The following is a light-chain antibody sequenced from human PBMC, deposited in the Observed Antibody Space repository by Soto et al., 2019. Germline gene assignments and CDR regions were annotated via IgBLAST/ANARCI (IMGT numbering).Light chain of an antibody. J-gene: IGLJ2*01. V-gene: IGLV2-14*03. CDR3: TSYTTSSTLI. Sequence: QSVLTQPASVSGSPGQSITISCTGTSSDVGRYKLVSWYQQHPGKAPKLMIYDVTNRPSGVSNRFSGSKSGNTASLNISGXXXXXXXXXYCTSYTTSSTLIFGGGTKLTV. CDR2: DVT. CDR1: SSDVGRYKL.